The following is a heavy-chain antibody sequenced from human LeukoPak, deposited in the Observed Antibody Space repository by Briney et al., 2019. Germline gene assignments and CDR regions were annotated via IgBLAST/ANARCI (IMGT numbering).Heavy chain of an antibody. CDR3: ARGDPLVAYGY. CDR1: GGSISSYY. V-gene: IGHV4-59*01. D-gene: IGHD2-15*01. Sequence: SETLSLTCTVSGGSISSYYWSWIRQPPGKGLEWIGYIYYSGSTNYNPSLKNRVTISVDTPKNQFSLKLSSVTAADTAVYYCARGDPLVAYGYWGQGTLVTVSS. J-gene: IGHJ4*02. CDR2: IYYSGST.